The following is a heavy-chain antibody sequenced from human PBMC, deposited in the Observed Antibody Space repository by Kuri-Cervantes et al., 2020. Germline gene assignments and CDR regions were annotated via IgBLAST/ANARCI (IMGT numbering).Heavy chain of an antibody. D-gene: IGHD3-22*01. Sequence: GESLKISCAASGFTFSSYDMHWVRQATGKGLEWVSAIGTAGDTYYPGSVKGRFTISRENAKNSLYLQMNSLRAGDTAVYYCAGDSSGLNWFDPWGQGTLVTVSS. CDR2: IGTAGDT. CDR3: AGDSSGLNWFDP. V-gene: IGHV3-13*01. J-gene: IGHJ5*02. CDR1: GFTFSSYD.